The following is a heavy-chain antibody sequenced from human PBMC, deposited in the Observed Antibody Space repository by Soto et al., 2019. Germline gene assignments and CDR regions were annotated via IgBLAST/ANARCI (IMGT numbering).Heavy chain of an antibody. V-gene: IGHV1-46*01. CDR3: ARDDGWELLKGFVDY. D-gene: IGHD1-26*01. CDR1: GYTFTSYY. J-gene: IGHJ4*02. CDR2: INPSGGST. Sequence: RASVKVSCKASGYTFTSYYMHWVRQAPGQGLEWMGIINPSGGSTSYAQKFQGRVTMTRDTSTSTVYMELSSLRSEDTAVYYCARDDGWELLKGFVDYWGQGTLVTVSS.